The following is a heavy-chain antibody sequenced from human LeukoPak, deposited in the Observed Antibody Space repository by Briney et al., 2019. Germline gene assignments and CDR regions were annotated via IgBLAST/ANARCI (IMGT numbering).Heavy chain of an antibody. Sequence: GASVKVSCKASGYTFTSYGISWVRQAPGQGLEWMGWISAYNGNTNYAQKLQGRVTMTTDTSTSTAYMELRSLRSDDTAVYYCARDFRHITMVRGASQDAFDIWGQGTMVTVSS. D-gene: IGHD3-10*01. V-gene: IGHV1-18*01. J-gene: IGHJ3*02. CDR3: ARDFRHITMVRGASQDAFDI. CDR2: ISAYNGNT. CDR1: GYTFTSYG.